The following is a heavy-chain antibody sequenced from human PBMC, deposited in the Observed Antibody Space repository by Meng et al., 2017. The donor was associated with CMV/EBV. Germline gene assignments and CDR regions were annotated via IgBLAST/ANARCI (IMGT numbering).Heavy chain of an antibody. V-gene: IGHV3-15*01. Sequence: GESLKISCAASGFTFSNAWMSWVRQAPGKGLEWVGRIKSKTDGGTTDYAAPVKGRFTISRDDSKNTLYLQMNSRKTEDTDVYYCTTDHKWDTLYWGQGTLVTVSS. CDR1: GFTFSNAW. CDR2: IKSKTDGGTT. CDR3: TTDHKWDTLY. J-gene: IGHJ4*02. D-gene: IGHD1-26*01.